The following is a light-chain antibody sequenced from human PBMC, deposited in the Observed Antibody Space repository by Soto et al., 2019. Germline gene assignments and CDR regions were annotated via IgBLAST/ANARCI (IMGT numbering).Light chain of an antibody. CDR3: TSYTSSSTDV. CDR1: SSDVGGYDY. Sequence: QSALTKPASVSGSPGQSITISCTGTSSDVGGYDYVSWYQQHPGKAPKFMIYEVTNRPSGVSHRFSGSKSCNTASLTISGLQAEDEADYFCTSYTSSSTDVFGTGTKLTVL. V-gene: IGLV2-14*01. J-gene: IGLJ1*01. CDR2: EVT.